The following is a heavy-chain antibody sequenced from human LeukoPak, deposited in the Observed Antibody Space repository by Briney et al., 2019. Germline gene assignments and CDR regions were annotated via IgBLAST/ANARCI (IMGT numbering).Heavy chain of an antibody. CDR3: AILQYGDYVDY. CDR2: INEDGSEE. Sequence: GGSLRLSCVGSGFIFRVYWMAWVRQAPGKGPEWVANINEDGSEERYVDSVRGRFTISRDNTKNSVFLQMNSLRAEDTAVYYCAILQYGDYVDYWGQGTLVTVSS. CDR1: GFIFRVYW. V-gene: IGHV3-7*01. D-gene: IGHD4-17*01. J-gene: IGHJ4*02.